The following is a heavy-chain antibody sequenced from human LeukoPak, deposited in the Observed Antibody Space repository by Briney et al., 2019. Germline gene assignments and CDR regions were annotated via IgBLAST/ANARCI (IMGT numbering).Heavy chain of an antibody. CDR2: INPNSGGT. J-gene: IGHJ4*02. D-gene: IGHD3-22*01. CDR1: GYTFTGYY. CDR3: ARGDQRYYYDSSGYYSY. V-gene: IGHV1-2*06. Sequence: GASVKVSCKASGYTFTGYYMHWVRQAPGQGLEWMGRINPNSGGTNYAQKFQGRVTMTRDTSISTAYMELSRLRSDDTAVYYCARGDQRYYYDSSGYYSYWGQGTLVTVSS.